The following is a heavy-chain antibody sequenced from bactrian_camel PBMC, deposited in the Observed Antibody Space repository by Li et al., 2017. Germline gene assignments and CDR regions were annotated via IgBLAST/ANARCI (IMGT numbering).Heavy chain of an antibody. CDR1: LFSYPY. CDR2: ISSDGRT. Sequence: VQLVESGGGLVQPGGSLRSSCTSSLFSYPYMTWVRQPPGKRCELVASISSDGRTYYTDSVKGRFTIYEDNAKTAVYLQMRDLKPEDTASYYCAADSHKDVSDLRCDLWGQGTQVTVS. V-gene: IGHV3S10*01. D-gene: IGHD6*01. CDR3: AADSHKDVSDLRCDL. J-gene: IGHJ4*01.